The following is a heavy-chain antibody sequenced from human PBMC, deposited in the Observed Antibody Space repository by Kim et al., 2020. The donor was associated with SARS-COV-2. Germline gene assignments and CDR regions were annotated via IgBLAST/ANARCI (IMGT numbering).Heavy chain of an antibody. J-gene: IGHJ3*02. CDR2: T. D-gene: IGHD4-17*01. CDR3: ARFLRDDAFDI. Sequence: TSSNPSLKSRVTISVDTSKNQFSLKLSSVTAADTAVYYCARFLRDDAFDIWGQGTMVTVSS. V-gene: IGHV4-59*01.